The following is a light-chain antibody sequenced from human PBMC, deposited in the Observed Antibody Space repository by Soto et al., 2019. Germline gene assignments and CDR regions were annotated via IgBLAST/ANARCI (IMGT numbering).Light chain of an antibody. CDR2: KAS. CDR3: QQYNSYWT. CDR1: QSISSW. Sequence: DIQMTQSPSTLSASVGDRVTITCRASQSISSWLAWYQQKPGKAPKLLIYKASSLESGVPSRFSGSGSGTVIALTISSLQPDDIATYYCQQYNSYWTFGQGTKVEIK. V-gene: IGKV1-5*03. J-gene: IGKJ1*01.